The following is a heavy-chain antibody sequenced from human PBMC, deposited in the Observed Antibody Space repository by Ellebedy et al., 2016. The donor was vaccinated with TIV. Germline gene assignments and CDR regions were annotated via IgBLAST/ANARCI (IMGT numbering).Heavy chain of an antibody. CDR3: ARVVSATTVTTKFDY. D-gene: IGHD4-17*01. Sequence: MPSETLSLTCTVSGGSISSGGYYWSWLRQHPGKGLEWIGYIYYSGSTYYNPSLKSRVTISVDTSKNQFSLKLSSVTAADTAVYYCARVVSATTVTTKFDYWGQGTLVTVSS. V-gene: IGHV4-31*03. CDR2: IYYSGST. CDR1: GGSISSGGYY. J-gene: IGHJ4*02.